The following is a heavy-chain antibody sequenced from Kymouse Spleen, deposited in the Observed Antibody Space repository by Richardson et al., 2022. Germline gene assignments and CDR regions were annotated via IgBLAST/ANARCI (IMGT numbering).Heavy chain of an antibody. V-gene: IGHV3-13*01. J-gene: IGHJ6*02. CDR3: ARAKLELPLMDV. CDR1: GFTFSSYD. D-gene: IGHD1-7*01. Sequence: EVQLVESGGGLVQPGGSLRLSCAASGFTFSSYDMHWVRQATGKGLEWVSAIGTAGDTYYPGSVKGRFTISRENAKNSLYLQMNSLRAGDTAVYYCARAKLELPLMDVWGQGTTVTVSS. CDR2: IGTAGDT.